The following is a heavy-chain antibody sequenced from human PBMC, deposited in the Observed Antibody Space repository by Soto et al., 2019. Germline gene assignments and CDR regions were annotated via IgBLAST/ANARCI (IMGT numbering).Heavy chain of an antibody. CDR3: AKTRYSSSWYYLDAFDI. Sequence: EVQLLESGGGLVQPGGSLRLSCAASGFTFSSYAMSWVRQAPGKGLEWVSAISGSGGSTYYADSVKGRFTISRDNSKNTLYLQMNRLRAEDTAVYYCAKTRYSSSWYYLDAFDIWGQGTMVTVSA. V-gene: IGHV3-23*01. CDR1: GFTFSSYA. CDR2: ISGSGGST. J-gene: IGHJ3*02. D-gene: IGHD6-13*01.